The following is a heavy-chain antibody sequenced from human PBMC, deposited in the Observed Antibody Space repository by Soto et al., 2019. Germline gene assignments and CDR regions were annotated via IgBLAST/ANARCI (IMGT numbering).Heavy chain of an antibody. Sequence: EVQLVESGGGLVQPGGSLRLSCAASGFTFSTYWMTWVRQPPGKGLEWVANMDQDGSERYYVDSVRGRFTVSRDNAKNSLYLQKNSLRAEDTAVYYCVCGGNFFIYWGQGTLVTVSP. CDR2: MDQDGSER. CDR3: VCGGNFFIY. D-gene: IGHD3-16*01. J-gene: IGHJ4*02. V-gene: IGHV3-7*01. CDR1: GFTFSTYW.